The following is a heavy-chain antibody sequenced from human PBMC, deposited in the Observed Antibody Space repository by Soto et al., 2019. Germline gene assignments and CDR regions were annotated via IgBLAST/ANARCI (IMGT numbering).Heavy chain of an antibody. Sequence: QVQLQESGPGLVKPSGTLSLTCEVSGGSISSNYWWSWVRQPPGKGLEWIGEMYHSGSTNYNPSLKSRVTLSVDKSNHPCFLDLTSVTAADTAVYYCARLHIITFGGPVYRPFAIWGQGTMVTVSS. J-gene: IGHJ3*02. D-gene: IGHD3-16*01. V-gene: IGHV4-4*02. CDR3: ARLHIITFGGPVYRPFAI. CDR1: GGSISSNYW. CDR2: MYHSGST.